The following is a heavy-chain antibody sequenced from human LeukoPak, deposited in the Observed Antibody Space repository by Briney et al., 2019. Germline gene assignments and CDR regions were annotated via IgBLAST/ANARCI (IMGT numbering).Heavy chain of an antibody. CDR2: INPNSGGT. D-gene: IGHD5-12*01. Sequence: ASVKVSCKASEYTFTGYYMHWVRQAPGQGLEWMGWINPNSGGTNYAQKFQGWVTMTRDTSISTAYMELSRLRSDDTAVYYCARGSDIVATFFIYWGQGTLVTVSS. J-gene: IGHJ4*02. CDR3: ARGSDIVATFFIY. V-gene: IGHV1-2*04. CDR1: EYTFTGYY.